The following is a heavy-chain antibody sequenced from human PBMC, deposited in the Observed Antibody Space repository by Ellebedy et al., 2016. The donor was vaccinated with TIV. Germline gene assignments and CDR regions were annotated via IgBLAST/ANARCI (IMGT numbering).Heavy chain of an antibody. V-gene: IGHV1-2*04. D-gene: IGHD6-13*01. J-gene: IGHJ4*02. Sequence: ASVKVSCXASGYTFTGYYMHWVRQAPGQGLEWMGWINPNSGGTNYAQKFQGWVTMTRDTSISTAYMELSRLRSDDTAVYYCAREVGRSSWGYFDYWGQGTLVTVSS. CDR2: INPNSGGT. CDR3: AREVGRSSWGYFDY. CDR1: GYTFTGYY.